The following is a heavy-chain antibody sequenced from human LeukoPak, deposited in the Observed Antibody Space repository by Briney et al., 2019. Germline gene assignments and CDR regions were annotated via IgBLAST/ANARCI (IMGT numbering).Heavy chain of an antibody. CDR2: IRYDGSNK. J-gene: IGHJ3*02. Sequence: PGGSLRLSCAASGFTFSSYAMSWVRQAPGKGLEWLAFIRYDGSNKNYADSVKGRFTISRDNTKNSPYLQMNSLRAEDTAVYYCAKDGGSDPDSFDIWGQGTMVTVSS. V-gene: IGHV3-30*02. D-gene: IGHD2-15*01. CDR1: GFTFSSYA. CDR3: AKDGGSDPDSFDI.